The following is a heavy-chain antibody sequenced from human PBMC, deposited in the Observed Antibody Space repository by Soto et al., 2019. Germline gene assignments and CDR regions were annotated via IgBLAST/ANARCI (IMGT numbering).Heavy chain of an antibody. CDR2: ISGSGSPT. CDR3: ATSGLHLGSYYYGMDV. CDR1: GFTFSGDW. J-gene: IGHJ6*02. V-gene: IGHV3-23*01. Sequence: GGSLRLSCAASGFTFSGDWMHWVRQAPGKGLQWVSAISGSGSPTYYADSVKGRFTISRDNSINALYLQMNSLRADDTAVYYCATSGLHLGSYYYGMDVWGQGTTVTVSS. D-gene: IGHD3-10*01.